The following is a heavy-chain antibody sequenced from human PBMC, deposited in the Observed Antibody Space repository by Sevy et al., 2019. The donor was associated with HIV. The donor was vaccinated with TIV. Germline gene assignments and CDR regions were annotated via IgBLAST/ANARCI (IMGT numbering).Heavy chain of an antibody. V-gene: IGHV3-23*01. J-gene: IGHJ3*02. D-gene: IGHD3-22*01. CDR3: AKEYYYASSGSLGAFDI. CDR1: GFTFSSYA. Sequence: GGSLRLSCAASGFTFSSYAMSWVRQAPGKGLEWVSAISGSGGSTYYADSVKGRFTISRDNSKNTLYLQMNSLRAEDTAVYYCAKEYYYASSGSLGAFDIWGQGTMVTVSS. CDR2: ISGSGGST.